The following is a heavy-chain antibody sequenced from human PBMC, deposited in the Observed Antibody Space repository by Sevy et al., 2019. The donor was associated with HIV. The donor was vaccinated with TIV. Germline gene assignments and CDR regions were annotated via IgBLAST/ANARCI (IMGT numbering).Heavy chain of an antibody. CDR1: GYTLTELS. CDR3: ATSYVLRCLEWSDYYCMDV. Sequence: ASVKVSCKVSGYTLTELSMHWVRQAPGKGLEWMGGFDPEDGETIYAQKFQGRVTMTEDTSTDTAYMELSSLRSEDTAVYYCATSYVLRCLEWSDYYCMDVWGQGTTVTVSS. D-gene: IGHD3-3*01. CDR2: FDPEDGET. J-gene: IGHJ6*02. V-gene: IGHV1-24*01.